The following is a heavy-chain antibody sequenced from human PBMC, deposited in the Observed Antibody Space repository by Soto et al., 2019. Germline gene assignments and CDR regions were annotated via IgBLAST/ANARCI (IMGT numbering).Heavy chain of an antibody. CDR2: IYYSGST. D-gene: IGHD3-16*02. Sequence: QLQLQESGPGLVKPSETLSLTCTVSGGSISSSSYYWSWIRQPPGKGLEWIGSIYYSGSTYYNPSLKSRVTISVDTSKNQFSLKLSSVTAADTAVYYCARSAVDYDYIWGSYRYTYYFDYWGQGTLVTVSS. J-gene: IGHJ4*02. V-gene: IGHV4-39*01. CDR1: GGSISSSSYY. CDR3: ARSAVDYDYIWGSYRYTYYFDY.